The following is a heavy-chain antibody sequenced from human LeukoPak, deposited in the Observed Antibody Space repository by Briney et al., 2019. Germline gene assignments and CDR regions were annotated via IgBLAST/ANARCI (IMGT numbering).Heavy chain of an antibody. CDR2: IYHNGYT. Sequence: SETLSLTCTVAGGSIRSNNYYWGWIRQTPGKGLEWIGSIYHNGYTYYNPSLTSRVTISVDTPKSQFSLKLRSVTAADTAVFYCARDSSGYDGGEPYYFDSWGQGILVTVSS. V-gene: IGHV4-39*07. CDR3: ARDSSGYDGGEPYYFDS. CDR1: GGSIRSNNYY. J-gene: IGHJ4*02. D-gene: IGHD3-22*01.